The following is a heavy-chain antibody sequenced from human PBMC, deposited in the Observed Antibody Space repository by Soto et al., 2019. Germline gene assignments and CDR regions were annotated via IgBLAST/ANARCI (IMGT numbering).Heavy chain of an antibody. Sequence: GGSLRLSCAASGFTFSSYAMSWVRQAPGKGLDWVSTISNSGGSTYYADSVKGRFTISRDNSKDTVYLQMNSLRAEDTAVYYCARLVWTRAADYFDYWGPGTLVTVSS. CDR2: ISNSGGST. CDR1: GFTFSSYA. J-gene: IGHJ4*02. CDR3: ARLVWTRAADYFDY. D-gene: IGHD1-1*01. V-gene: IGHV3-23*01.